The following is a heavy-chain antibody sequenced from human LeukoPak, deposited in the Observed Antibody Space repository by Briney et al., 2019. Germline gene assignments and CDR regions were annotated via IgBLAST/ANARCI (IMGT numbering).Heavy chain of an antibody. CDR1: GFIVSNNY. V-gene: IGHV3-66*01. Sequence: PGGSLRLSCAASGFIVSNNYINWVRQAPGKGLGWVSVIYSGGSTYYADSAKGRFTISRDSSKNTLYLQMNSLRVEDTAVYYCARFPGIANVFYYGMDVRGQGTTVTVSS. D-gene: IGHD6-13*01. J-gene: IGHJ6*02. CDR3: ARFPGIANVFYYGMDV. CDR2: IYSGGST.